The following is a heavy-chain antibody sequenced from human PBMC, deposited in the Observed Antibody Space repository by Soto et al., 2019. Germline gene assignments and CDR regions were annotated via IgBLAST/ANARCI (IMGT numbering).Heavy chain of an antibody. CDR2: IIPIFGTA. D-gene: IGHD5-18*01. CDR3: ARERGQLWPSYYYGMDV. J-gene: IGHJ6*02. Sequence: GASVKVSCKASGGTFSSYAISWVRQAPGQGIEWMGGIIPIFGTANYAQKFQGRVTITADESTSTAYMELSSLRSEDTAVYYCARERGQLWPSYYYGMDVWGQGTTVTVSS. V-gene: IGHV1-69*13. CDR1: GGTFSSYA.